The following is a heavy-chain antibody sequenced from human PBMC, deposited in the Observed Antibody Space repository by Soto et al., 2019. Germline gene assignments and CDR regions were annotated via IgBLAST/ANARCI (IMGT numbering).Heavy chain of an antibody. CDR1: GFTFSSYA. V-gene: IGHV3-23*01. CDR2: ISGSGGST. J-gene: IGHJ4*02. CDR3: ASGYCGSTNCRRDY. Sequence: EVQLLESGGGLVQPGESLRLSCAASGFTFSSYAMNWVRQAPGKGLEWVSAISGSGGSTYYADSVKGRFTISRDNSKNPLFLQMNSLRAEDTAIYYCASGYCGSTNCRRDYWGQGTLVTVSS. D-gene: IGHD2-2*03.